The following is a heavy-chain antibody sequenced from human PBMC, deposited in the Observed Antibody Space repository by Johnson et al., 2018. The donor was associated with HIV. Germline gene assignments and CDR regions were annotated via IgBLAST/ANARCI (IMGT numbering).Heavy chain of an antibody. CDR2: ISWNSGSI. D-gene: IGHD3-10*01. J-gene: IGHJ3*02. Sequence: VQLVESGGGVARPGGSLRLSCEASGFTFDEYDMSWVRQAPGKGLEWVSGISWNSGSIAYADSVKGRFTISRDNAKNSLYLQMNNLRVEDTALYYCRSSENYYFERDIWGQGTMVTVSS. CDR1: GFTFDEYD. V-gene: IGHV3-20*04. CDR3: RSSENYYFERDI.